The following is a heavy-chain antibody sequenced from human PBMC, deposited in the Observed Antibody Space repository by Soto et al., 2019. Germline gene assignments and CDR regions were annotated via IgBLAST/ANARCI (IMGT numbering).Heavy chain of an antibody. V-gene: IGHV3-74*01. CDR1: GFTFSSYW. CDR3: LRGNSGYGNFDY. D-gene: IGHD5-12*01. CDR2: IKGDGSET. J-gene: IGHJ4*02. Sequence: GGSLRLSCAASGFTFSSYWMRWVRQAPGKGLVWVSRIKGDGSETNYADSVKGRFTISRDNAKNTLYLQLNSLRAEDTAVYYCLRGNSGYGNFDYWGQGTRVTVSS.